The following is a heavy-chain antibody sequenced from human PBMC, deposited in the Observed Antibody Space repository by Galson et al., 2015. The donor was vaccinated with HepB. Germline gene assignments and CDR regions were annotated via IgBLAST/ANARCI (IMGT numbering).Heavy chain of an antibody. D-gene: IGHD3-3*01. CDR1: GFTFSSYS. J-gene: IGHJ6*02. V-gene: IGHV3-21*01. CDR2: ISSSSSYI. Sequence: SLRLSCAASGFTFSSYSMNWVRQAPGKGLEWVSSISSSSSYIYYADSVKGRFTISRDNAKNSLYLQMNSLRAEDTAVYYCARDRGVTIFGVVNRGYYYGMEVWGQGTTVTVS. CDR3: ARDRGVTIFGVVNRGYYYGMEV.